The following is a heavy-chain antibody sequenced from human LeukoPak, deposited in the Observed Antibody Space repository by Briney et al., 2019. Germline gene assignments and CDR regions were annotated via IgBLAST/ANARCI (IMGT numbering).Heavy chain of an antibody. CDR2: IRFSGAT. J-gene: IGHJ4*02. CDR1: RGSIVGYF. D-gene: IGHD2-8*01. V-gene: IGHV4-59*01. Sequence: PSETLSLTCTVSRGSIVGYFWTWVRQPPGKGLECIGNIRFSGATSYNPSLESRVTISVDSSKSQIFLNLRSVTTADTAVYYCARGNGRHDYWGQGTLVTVSS. CDR3: ARGNGRHDY.